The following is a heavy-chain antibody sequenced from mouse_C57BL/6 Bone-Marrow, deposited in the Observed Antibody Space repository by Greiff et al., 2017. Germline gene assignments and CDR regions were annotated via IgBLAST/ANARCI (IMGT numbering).Heavy chain of an antibody. CDR2: INYDGSST. D-gene: IGHD2-3*01. CDR3: ARGLYDGYSYAMDY. J-gene: IGHJ4*01. CDR1: GFTFSDYY. Sequence: EVKLVESEGGLVQPGSSMKLSCTASGFTFSDYYMAWVRQVPEKGLEWVANINYDGSSTYYLDSLKSRFIISRDNAKNILYLQMSSLKSEDTATYYCARGLYDGYSYAMDYWGQGTSVTVSS. V-gene: IGHV5-16*01.